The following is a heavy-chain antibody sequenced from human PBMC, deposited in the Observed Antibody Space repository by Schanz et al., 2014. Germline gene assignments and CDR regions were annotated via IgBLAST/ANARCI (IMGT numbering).Heavy chain of an antibody. V-gene: IGHV3-74*02. Sequence: EMQLVESGGGVVQPGRSLRLSCAASGFTFSSHWMHWVRQDPGKGLVWVARINSVGSNTDYADSVTGRFTISRDNAKNTLYLQMNTLRAEDTAVYYCARKMKLGVYGGKGHDSLDIWGQGTMVTVSS. CDR3: ARKMKLGVYGGKGHDSLDI. D-gene: IGHD4-17*01. CDR2: INSVGSNT. J-gene: IGHJ3*02. CDR1: GFTFSSHW.